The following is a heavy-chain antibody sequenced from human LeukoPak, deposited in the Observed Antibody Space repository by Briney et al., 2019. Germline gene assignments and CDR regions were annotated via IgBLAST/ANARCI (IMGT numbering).Heavy chain of an antibody. D-gene: IGHD3-16*01. J-gene: IGHJ4*02. CDR2: VNLQGST. Sequence: PSGTLSLTCDVSGGSITQTNYWTLVRQPPGKGLEWIGEVNLQGSTNYNPSLMGRVAISVDTSENHVSLQLTSVTAADTAVYYCAREGGPYRPLDYSGQGTLVTVS. CDR1: GGSITQTNY. V-gene: IGHV4-4*02. CDR3: AREGGPYRPLDY.